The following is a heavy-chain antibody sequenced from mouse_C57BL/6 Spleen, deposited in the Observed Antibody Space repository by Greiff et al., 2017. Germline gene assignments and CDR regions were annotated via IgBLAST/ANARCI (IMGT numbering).Heavy chain of an antibody. D-gene: IGHD4-1*01. V-gene: IGHV1-15*01. J-gene: IGHJ4*01. CDR3: TRGPGTLYAMDY. CDR2: IDPETGGT. Sequence: VKLQESGAELVRPGASVTLSCKASGYTFTDYEMHWVKQTPVHGLEWIGAIDPETGGTAYNQKFKGKAILTADKSSSTAYMELRSLTSEDSAVYYCTRGPGTLYAMDYWGQGTSVTVSS. CDR1: GYTFTDYE.